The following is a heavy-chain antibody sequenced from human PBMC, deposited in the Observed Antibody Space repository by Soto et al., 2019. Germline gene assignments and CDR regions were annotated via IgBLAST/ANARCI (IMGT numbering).Heavy chain of an antibody. CDR1: GGSISSGGYS. D-gene: IGHD2-2*01. CDR3: ARGRGPYCISTSCYSNWFDP. V-gene: IGHV4-30-2*01. J-gene: IGHJ5*02. Sequence: QLQLQESGSGLVKPSQTLSLTCAVSGGSISSGGYSWSWIRQPPGKGLEWIGYIYHSGSTYYNPSLKMRGTISVDRSKNQFSLKLSSVTAADTAVYYCARGRGPYCISTSCYSNWFDPWGQGTLVTVSS. CDR2: IYHSGST.